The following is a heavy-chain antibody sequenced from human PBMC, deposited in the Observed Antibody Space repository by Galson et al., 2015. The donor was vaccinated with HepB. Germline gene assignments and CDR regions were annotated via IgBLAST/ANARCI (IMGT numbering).Heavy chain of an antibody. CDR3: ARDATRNRGLSYFDL. CDR1: GFIFSTYG. CDR2: LWYDGTNK. Sequence: SLRLSCAASGFIFSTYGMHWVRQSPGKGLEWVAVLWYDGTNKYYADSVKGRFTISRDNSKNTLFLQMNSLRAEDSAVYYCARDATRNRGLSYFDLWGQGTPVTVSS. J-gene: IGHJ4*02. D-gene: IGHD7-27*01. V-gene: IGHV3-33*01.